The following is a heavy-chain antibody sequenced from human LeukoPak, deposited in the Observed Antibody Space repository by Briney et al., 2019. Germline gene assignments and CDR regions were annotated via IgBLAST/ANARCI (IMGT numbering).Heavy chain of an antibody. D-gene: IGHD6-19*01. Sequence: PSETLSLTCTVSGYSISSGYYWGWIRQPPGKGLEWIGSIYHSGSTYYNPSLKSRVTISVDTSKNQFSLKLSSVTAADTAVYYCASGSSGWYGLDYWGQGTLVTVSS. CDR3: ASGSSGWYGLDY. J-gene: IGHJ4*02. V-gene: IGHV4-38-2*02. CDR2: IYHSGST. CDR1: GYSISSGYY.